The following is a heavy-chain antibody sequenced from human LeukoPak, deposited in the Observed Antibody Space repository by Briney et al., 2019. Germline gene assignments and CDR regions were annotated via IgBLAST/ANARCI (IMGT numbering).Heavy chain of an antibody. Sequence: GGSLRLSCVVSGFTFSNAWMSWIRQAPGKGLEWVGRIKTKTDGDRTDYAAPVKGRFTISRDDSKNTLYLQMNSLKTEDTAVYYCTTAPLGTALGRYYDFWSGYSDNWFDPWGQGTLVTVSS. J-gene: IGHJ5*02. CDR3: TTAPLGTALGRYYDFWSGYSDNWFDP. V-gene: IGHV3-15*01. CDR1: GFTFSNAW. D-gene: IGHD3-3*01. CDR2: IKTKTDGDRT.